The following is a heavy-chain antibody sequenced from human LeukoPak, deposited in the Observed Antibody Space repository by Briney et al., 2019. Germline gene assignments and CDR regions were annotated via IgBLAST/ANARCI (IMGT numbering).Heavy chain of an antibody. J-gene: IGHJ4*02. CDR2: INPSGGST. Sequence: ASVKVSCKASGYTFTSYYMHWVRQAPGQGLEWMGIINPSGGSTSYAQKFQGRVTMTRDTSTGTVYMELSSLRSEDTAVYYCARAPPVSTRGYSGYDFRLTVFAFDYWGQGTLVTVSS. CDR3: ARAPPVSTRGYSGYDFRLTVFAFDY. V-gene: IGHV1-46*01. D-gene: IGHD5-12*01. CDR1: GYTFTSYY.